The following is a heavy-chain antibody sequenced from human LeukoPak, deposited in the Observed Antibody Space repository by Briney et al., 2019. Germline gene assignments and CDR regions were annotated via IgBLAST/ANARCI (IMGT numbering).Heavy chain of an antibody. D-gene: IGHD5-18*01. Sequence: GGSLRLSCAASGLTVSSNYMTWVRQAPGKGLEWVSAISGSGGSTYYADSVKGRFTISRDNSKNTLYLQMNSLRAEDTAVYYCAKDFQGYSYGNWRYWGQGTLVTVSS. CDR1: GLTVSSNY. J-gene: IGHJ4*02. CDR2: ISGSGGST. CDR3: AKDFQGYSYGNWRY. V-gene: IGHV3-23*01.